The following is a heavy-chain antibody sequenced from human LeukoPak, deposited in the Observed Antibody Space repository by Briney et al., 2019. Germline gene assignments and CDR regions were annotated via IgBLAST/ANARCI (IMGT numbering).Heavy chain of an antibody. Sequence: ASVKVSCKASGYTFTSYAMNWVRQAPGQGLEWMGWINTNTGNPTYAQGFTGRFVFSLDTSVSTAYLQISSLKAEDTAVYYCARKFSGYYSDDAFDIWGQGTMVTVSS. J-gene: IGHJ3*02. D-gene: IGHD3-22*01. V-gene: IGHV7-4-1*02. CDR2: INTNTGNP. CDR3: ARKFSGYYSDDAFDI. CDR1: GYTFTSYA.